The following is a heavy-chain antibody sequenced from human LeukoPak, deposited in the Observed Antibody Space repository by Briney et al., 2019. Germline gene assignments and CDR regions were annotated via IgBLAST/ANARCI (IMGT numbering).Heavy chain of an antibody. V-gene: IGHV3-64D*06. J-gene: IGHJ6*02. Sequence: GGSLRLSCSASGFTFSSYAMHWVRQAPGKGLEYVSAISSNGGSTYYADSVKGRLTISRDNSKNTLYLQMSSLRAEDTAVYYCVTLPFTITYSYGMDVWGQGTTVTVSS. CDR3: VTLPFTITYSYGMDV. D-gene: IGHD5-12*01. CDR2: ISSNGGST. CDR1: GFTFSSYA.